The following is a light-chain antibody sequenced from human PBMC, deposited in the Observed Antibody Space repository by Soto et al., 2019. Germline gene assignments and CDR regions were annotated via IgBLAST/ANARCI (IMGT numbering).Light chain of an antibody. CDR3: QKFSSAPFT. CDR1: QGISND. V-gene: IGKV1-27*01. CDR2: DAS. Sequence: DIPMTQSPSSLSASVGDRVTITCRASQGISNDLAWYQQKPGKVPKLLIYDASTLQSGVPSRFSGSGSGTDFTLTISSLRPEDVATYYCQKFSSAPFTFGPGTKVDIK. J-gene: IGKJ3*01.